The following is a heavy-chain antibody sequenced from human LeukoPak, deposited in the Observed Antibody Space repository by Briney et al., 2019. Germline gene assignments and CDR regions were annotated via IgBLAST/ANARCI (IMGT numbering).Heavy chain of an antibody. CDR2: INSDGSST. CDR3: TRTTTTADWYFDL. Sequence: PGGSLRLSCAVSGFTFSNYWMYWVRQAPGKRLVWVARINSDGSSTTYADSVERRFTISRGNTKSMLHLQMHSLRVDDSAVYFCTRTTTTADWYFDLWGRGTLVTVPS. J-gene: IGHJ2*01. V-gene: IGHV3-74*01. CDR1: GFTFSNYW. D-gene: IGHD1-1*01.